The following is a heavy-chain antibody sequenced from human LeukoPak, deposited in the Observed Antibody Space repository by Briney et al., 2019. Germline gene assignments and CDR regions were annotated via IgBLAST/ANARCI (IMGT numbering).Heavy chain of an antibody. V-gene: IGHV1-8*01. J-gene: IGHJ4*02. CDR3: ARGTRTFDY. Sequence: ASVKVSCKASGYTFTSYDINWVRQATGQGPEWMGWMNPNSGNTGYAQKFQGRVTMTRNASITTAYMELSSLTSEDTAVYYCARGTRTFDYWGQGSLVTVSS. CDR2: MNPNSGNT. CDR1: GYTFTSYD.